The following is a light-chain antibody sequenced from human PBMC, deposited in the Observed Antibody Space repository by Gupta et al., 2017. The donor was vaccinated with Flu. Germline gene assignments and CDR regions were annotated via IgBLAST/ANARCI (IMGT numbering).Light chain of an antibody. CDR1: SSDVGGYNY. CDR3: CSYAGSYTYV. V-gene: IGLV2-11*01. J-gene: IGLJ1*01. Sequence: SVTLSCTGTSSDVGGYNYVSWYQQHPGKAPKLMMYDVSKRPSGVPDRFSGSKSGNTASLTISGLQAEDEADYYCCSYAGSYTYVFGTGTKVTVL. CDR2: DVS.